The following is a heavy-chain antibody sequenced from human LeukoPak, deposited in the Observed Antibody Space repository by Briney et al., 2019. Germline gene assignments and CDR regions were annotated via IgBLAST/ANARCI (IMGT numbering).Heavy chain of an antibody. J-gene: IGHJ4*02. Sequence: GGSLRLSCAASGFTFSTYWMSWVRQAPGEGLEWVANIKADGSVRFYVDSVEGRFTIFRDNVKNSLYLQMNSLRVEDTAMYYCARGEFGDLRYDYWGQGSLVTVSS. CDR2: IKADGSVR. D-gene: IGHD4-17*01. V-gene: IGHV3-7*03. CDR1: GFTFSTYW. CDR3: ARGEFGDLRYDY.